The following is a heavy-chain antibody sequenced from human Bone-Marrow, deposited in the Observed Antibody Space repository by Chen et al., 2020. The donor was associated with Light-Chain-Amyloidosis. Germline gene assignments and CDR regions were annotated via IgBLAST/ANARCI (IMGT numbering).Heavy chain of an antibody. Sequence: EVQLEQSGPEVKKPGESLKISCKGSGYTFPNYWIGWVRQMPGKGREWMGVIYPDDSDARSIPSFEGQVTISADKSITTAYLQWRSLKASDTAMYYCARRRDGYNFDYWGQGTLVTVSS. CDR1: GYTFPNYW. D-gene: IGHD5-12*01. J-gene: IGHJ4*02. CDR3: ARRRDGYNFDY. V-gene: IGHV5-51*01. CDR2: IYPDDSDA.